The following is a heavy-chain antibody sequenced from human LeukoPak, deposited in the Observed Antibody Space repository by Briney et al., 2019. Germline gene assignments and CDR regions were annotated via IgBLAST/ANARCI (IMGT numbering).Heavy chain of an antibody. CDR3: ASGVAVDPDTFDI. V-gene: IGHV4-59*08. D-gene: IGHD6-19*01. CDR2: ISYSGSA. Sequence: SDTLSLTCTVSNGSFSNHFWSWIRQPPGKGLEWIGYISYSGSAHYAPSLKSRVTISVDTSKNQFSLKLSSVTAADTAVYYCASGVAVDPDTFDIWGLGTLVAVSS. CDR1: NGSFSNHF. J-gene: IGHJ3*02.